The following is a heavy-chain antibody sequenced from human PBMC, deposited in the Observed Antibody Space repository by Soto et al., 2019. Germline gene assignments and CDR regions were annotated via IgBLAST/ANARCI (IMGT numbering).Heavy chain of an antibody. D-gene: IGHD6-25*01. CDR1: GFTFRSYW. CDR2: VKTDGIEK. Sequence: PGGSLRLSCAASGFTFRSYWITWVRQAPWKGLEWVANVKTDGIEKYYADSMKGRFTISRDNAKNSMFLQVDTLRAEDTAVYYCARLKDRHLTAAYYSYDMDVWGQGTTVPVCS. V-gene: IGHV3-7*01. CDR3: ARLKDRHLTAAYYSYDMDV. J-gene: IGHJ6*01.